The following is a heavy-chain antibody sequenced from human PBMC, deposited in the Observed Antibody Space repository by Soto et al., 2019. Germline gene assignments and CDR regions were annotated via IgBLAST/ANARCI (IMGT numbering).Heavy chain of an antibody. D-gene: IGHD5-12*01. J-gene: IGHJ4*02. CDR1: GYTFTSYA. CDR2: INAGNGNT. V-gene: IGHV1-3*01. CDR3: ARGGEGATIVY. Sequence: QVQLVQSGAEVKKPGASVKVSCTASGYTFTSYAMHWVRQDPGQRLEWMGWINAGNGNTKYSQKFQGRVTITRDTSACTAYMELRRLRSEDTAGYYCARGGEGATIVYWGQGTLVTVS.